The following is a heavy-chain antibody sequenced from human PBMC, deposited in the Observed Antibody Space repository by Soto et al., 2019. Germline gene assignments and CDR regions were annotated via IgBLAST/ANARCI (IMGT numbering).Heavy chain of an antibody. CDR2: ISGSGGST. V-gene: IGHV3-23*01. J-gene: IGHJ6*02. CDR3: AKVIGGCTNGVCRLEYYYYYYGMDV. CDR1: GFTFSSYA. Sequence: PGGSLRLSCAASGFTFSSYAMSWVRQAPGKGLEWVSAISGSGGSTYYADSVKGRFTISRDNSKNTLYLQMNSLRAEDTAVYYCAKVIGGCTNGVCRLEYYYYYYGMDVWGQGTTVTVSS. D-gene: IGHD2-8*01.